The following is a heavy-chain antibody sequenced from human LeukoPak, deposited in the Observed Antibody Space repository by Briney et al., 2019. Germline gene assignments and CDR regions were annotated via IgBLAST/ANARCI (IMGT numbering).Heavy chain of an antibody. CDR1: GFTFRSYA. J-gene: IGHJ4*02. D-gene: IGHD2-21*02. Sequence: GGSLRLSCAASGFTFRSYALHWVRQAPGKGLEWVAVISYDGSNKYYADSVKGRFTISRDNSKNTLYLQMNSLRAEDTAVYYCARVHVTDQISSDYWGQGTLVTVSS. V-gene: IGHV3-30*04. CDR2: ISYDGSNK. CDR3: ARVHVTDQISSDY.